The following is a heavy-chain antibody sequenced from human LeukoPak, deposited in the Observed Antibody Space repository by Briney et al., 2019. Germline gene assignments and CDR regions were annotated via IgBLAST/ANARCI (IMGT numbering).Heavy chain of an antibody. V-gene: IGHV3-53*01. J-gene: IGHJ4*02. CDR1: GFSFRSKY. Sequence: GGSLRLSCAASGFSFRSKYMSWLRQAPGKGGDGVSFLQSVGKTFYVDSLEGGSSISIGRSKNTVYLQMDTLRAEDTAVYYCARDAEGKEQMATTYFDLWGQGTLVIVSS. CDR3: ARDAEGKEQMATTYFDL. CDR2: LQSVGKT. D-gene: IGHD5-24*01.